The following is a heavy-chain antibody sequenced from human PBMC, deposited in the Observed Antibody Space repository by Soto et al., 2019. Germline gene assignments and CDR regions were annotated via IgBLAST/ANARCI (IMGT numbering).Heavy chain of an antibody. CDR3: ARAGDGNWFDP. Sequence: KTSETLSLTCTVSGGSISSGGYYWSWIRQHPGKGLEWIGYIYYSGSTYYNPSLKSRVTISVDTSKNQFSLKLSSVTAADTAVYYCARAGDGNWFDPWGQGTLVTVSS. V-gene: IGHV4-31*03. J-gene: IGHJ5*02. D-gene: IGHD3-10*01. CDR1: GGSISSGGYY. CDR2: IYYSGST.